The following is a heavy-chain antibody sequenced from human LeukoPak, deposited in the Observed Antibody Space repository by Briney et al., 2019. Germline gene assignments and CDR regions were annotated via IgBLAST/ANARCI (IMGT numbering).Heavy chain of an antibody. CDR1: GSSIRSYY. Sequence: SETLSLTCNVSGSSIRSYYWSWIRESAEKGLEWIGRIYTSGNTNYNPSLKRRVTMSVDTSKKQFSLKLSSVTAADTAVYYCARVAFNLGWLDPWGQGTLVTVSS. V-gene: IGHV4-4*07. D-gene: IGHD3-16*01. CDR3: ARVAFNLGWLDP. J-gene: IGHJ5*02. CDR2: IYTSGNT.